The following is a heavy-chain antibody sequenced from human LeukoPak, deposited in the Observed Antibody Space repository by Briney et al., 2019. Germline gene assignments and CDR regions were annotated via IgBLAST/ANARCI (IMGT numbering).Heavy chain of an antibody. D-gene: IGHD3-10*01. CDR3: ARVEDYYGSGSHIDY. CDR1: GFTFSDYY. V-gene: IGHV3-11*04. J-gene: IGHJ4*02. Sequence: PGGSLRLSCAASGFTFSDYYMSWIRQAPGKGLEWVSYISSSGSTIYYADSEKGRFTISRDNAKNSLYLQMNSLRAEDTAVYYCARVEDYYGSGSHIDYWGQGTLVTVSS. CDR2: ISSSGSTI.